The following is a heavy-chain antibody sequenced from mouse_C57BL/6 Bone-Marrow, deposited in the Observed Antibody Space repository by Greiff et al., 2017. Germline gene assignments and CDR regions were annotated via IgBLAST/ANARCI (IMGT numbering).Heavy chain of an antibody. J-gene: IGHJ2*01. V-gene: IGHV5-6*01. D-gene: IGHD1-1*01. CDR3: ARSPLYYYGSSPYFDY. Sequence: EVNVVESGGDLVKPGGSLKLSCAASGFTFSSYGMSWVRQTPDKRLEWVATISSGGSYTYYPDSVKGRFTISRDNAKNTLYLQMSSLKSEDTAMYYCARSPLYYYGSSPYFDYWGQGTTLTVSS. CDR2: ISSGGSYT. CDR1: GFTFSSYG.